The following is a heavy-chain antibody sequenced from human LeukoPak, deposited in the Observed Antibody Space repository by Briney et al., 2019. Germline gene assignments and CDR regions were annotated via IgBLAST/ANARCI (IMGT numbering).Heavy chain of an antibody. CDR3: ARDLRGVFDY. Sequence: ASVKVSCKASGYTFIGYYMYWVRQAPGQGLEWMGIINPSGGSTSYAQKFQGRVTMTRDMSTSTVYMELSSLRSEDTAVYYCARDLRGVFDYWGQGTLVTVSS. CDR2: INPSGGST. CDR1: GYTFIGYY. D-gene: IGHD3-10*01. J-gene: IGHJ4*02. V-gene: IGHV1-46*01.